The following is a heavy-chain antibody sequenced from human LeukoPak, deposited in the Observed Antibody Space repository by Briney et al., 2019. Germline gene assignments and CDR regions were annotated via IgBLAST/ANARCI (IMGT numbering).Heavy chain of an antibody. J-gene: IGHJ3*02. V-gene: IGHV3-48*03. Sequence: GSLRLSCAASGFTFNSYEMNWVRQAPGKGLEWVSYISSSGSTIYYADSVKGRFTIPRDNAKNSLYLQMNSLRAEDTAVYYCARDLGSGWYDAFDIWGQGTMVTVSS. D-gene: IGHD6-19*01. CDR3: ARDLGSGWYDAFDI. CDR1: GFTFNSYE. CDR2: ISSSGSTI.